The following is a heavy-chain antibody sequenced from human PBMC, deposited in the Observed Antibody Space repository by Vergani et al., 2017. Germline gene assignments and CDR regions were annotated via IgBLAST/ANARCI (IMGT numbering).Heavy chain of an antibody. Sequence: QVQLVESGGGVVQPGRSLRLSCAASGFTFNQYGMLWVCQAPGKGLEWVAVTWYDGNNKQYADSVKGRFTISGDNSKSTMYLQMNSLRDEDTGVYYCARDWRLLYNRFDPWGQGTLVTVSS. CDR3: ARDWRLLYNRFDP. D-gene: IGHD1-14*01. V-gene: IGHV3-33*01. J-gene: IGHJ5*02. CDR2: TWYDGNNK. CDR1: GFTFNQYG.